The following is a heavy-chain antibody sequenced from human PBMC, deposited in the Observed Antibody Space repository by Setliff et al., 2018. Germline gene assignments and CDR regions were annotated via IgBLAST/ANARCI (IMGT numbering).Heavy chain of an antibody. CDR1: GFTFSGNY. J-gene: IGHJ4*03. CDR3: AKTYIVATVWGDKAFDY. CDR2: IRGDSGST. Sequence: PGGSLRLSCATSGFTFSGNYMHWVRQAPGKGLEWVSAIRGDSGSTYYADSVKGRVTISRDNSKNTVYLQLNSLRAEDAAVYYCAKTYIVATVWGDKAFDYWGQGTMVTVSS. V-gene: IGHV3-23*01. D-gene: IGHD3-16*01.